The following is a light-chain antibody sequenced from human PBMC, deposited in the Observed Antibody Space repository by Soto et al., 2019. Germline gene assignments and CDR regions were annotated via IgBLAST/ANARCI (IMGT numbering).Light chain of an antibody. CDR2: EVN. J-gene: IGLJ3*02. CDR3: LSYTSANTRV. CDR1: SSDVGGYKF. Sequence: QSVLTQLASVSASPGQSITISCTGTSSDVGGYKFVSWYQHHPGKAPKLMIYEVNNRPSGVSNRFSGSRSGNTASLTISGLQPEDEADYYCLSYTSANTRVFGGGTKLTVL. V-gene: IGLV2-14*01.